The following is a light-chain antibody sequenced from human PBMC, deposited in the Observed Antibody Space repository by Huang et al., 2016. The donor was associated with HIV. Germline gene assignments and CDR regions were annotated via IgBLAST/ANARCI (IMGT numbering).Light chain of an antibody. CDR1: QSVSSN. V-gene: IGKV3-15*01. CDR2: GAA. J-gene: IGKJ4*01. Sequence: EIVMTQSPATLSVSPGERATLPCRASQSVSSNLAWYQQKPGQAPRLLIYGAATRATGIPARFSGSGSGTEFTLTISSLQSEDFAVYYCQQYYYWPLTFGGGTKVEIK. CDR3: QQYYYWPLT.